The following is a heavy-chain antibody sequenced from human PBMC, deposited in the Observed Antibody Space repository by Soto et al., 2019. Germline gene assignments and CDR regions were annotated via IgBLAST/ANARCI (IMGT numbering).Heavy chain of an antibody. J-gene: IGHJ4*02. CDR1: GGSITSYY. V-gene: IGHV4-59*01. D-gene: IGHD3-10*01. Sequence: QVQLQESGPGLVKPLETLSLTCTVPGGSITSYYWSWVRQPPGKGLEWIGYIYYNGNINYNPSLKGRLTISLDTSKNQFSLRLSSVTVADTAVYYCATGRVYFGSEYWGQGTLVTVSS. CDR2: IYYNGNI. CDR3: ATGRVYFGSEY.